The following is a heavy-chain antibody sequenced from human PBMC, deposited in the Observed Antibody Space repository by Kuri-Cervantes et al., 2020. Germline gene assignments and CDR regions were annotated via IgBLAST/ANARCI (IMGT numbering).Heavy chain of an antibody. D-gene: IGHD5-12*01. V-gene: IGHV1-69*05. Sequence: SVKVSCKASGGTFSSCAISWVRQAPGQGLEWMGGIIPIFGTANYAQKFQGRVTITTDESTSTAYMELSSLKASDTAMYYCARERLVATISAFDMWGQGTMVTVSS. J-gene: IGHJ3*02. CDR3: ARERLVATISAFDM. CDR2: IIPIFGTA. CDR1: GGTFSSCA.